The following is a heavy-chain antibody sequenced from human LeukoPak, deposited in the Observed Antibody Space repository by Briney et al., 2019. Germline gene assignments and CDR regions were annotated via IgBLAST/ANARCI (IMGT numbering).Heavy chain of an antibody. J-gene: IGHJ5*02. D-gene: IGHD3-22*01. CDR3: ARRLLGYDSSGYKRWFDP. CDR1: GGTFSSYA. CDR2: IIPILGIA. V-gene: IGHV1-69*04. Sequence: WASVKVSCKASGGTFSSYAISWVRQAPGQRLEWMGRIIPILGIANYAQKFQGRVTITADKSTSTAYMELSSLRSEDTAVYYCARRLLGYDSSGYKRWFDPWGQGTLVTVSS.